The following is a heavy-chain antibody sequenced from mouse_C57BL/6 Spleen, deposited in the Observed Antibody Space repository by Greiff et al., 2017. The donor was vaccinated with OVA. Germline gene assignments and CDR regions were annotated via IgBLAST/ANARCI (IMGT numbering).Heavy chain of an antibody. J-gene: IGHJ4*01. CDR2: IDPNSGGT. CDR3: ASEHYYGRGVMDY. Sequence: QVHVKQSGAELVKPGASVKLSCKASGYTFTSYWMHWVKQRPGRGLEWIGRIDPNSGGTKYNEKFKSKATLTVDKPSSTAYMQLSSLTSEDSAVYYCASEHYYGRGVMDYWGQGTSVTVSS. V-gene: IGHV1-72*01. CDR1: GYTFTSYW. D-gene: IGHD1-1*01.